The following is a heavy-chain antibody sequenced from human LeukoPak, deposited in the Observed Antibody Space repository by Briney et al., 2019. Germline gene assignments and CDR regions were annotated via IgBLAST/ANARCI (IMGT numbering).Heavy chain of an antibody. J-gene: IGHJ6*03. Sequence: NPSETLSLTCAVYGGSFSGYYWSWIRQPPGKGLEWIGEINHSGSTNYNPSLKSRVTISVDTSKNQFSLKLSSVTAADTAVYYCARGARQYYDSWSGHRGVGYYYYYMDVWGKGTTVTVSS. CDR1: GGSFSGYY. CDR2: INHSGST. V-gene: IGHV4-34*01. D-gene: IGHD3-3*01. CDR3: ARGARQYYDSWSGHRGVGYYYYYMDV.